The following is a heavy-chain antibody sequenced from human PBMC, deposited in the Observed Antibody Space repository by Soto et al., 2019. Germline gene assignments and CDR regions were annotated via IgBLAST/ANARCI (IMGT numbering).Heavy chain of an antibody. V-gene: IGHV3-30-3*01. CDR1: GFTFSSHA. J-gene: IGHJ4*02. D-gene: IGHD1-1*01. CDR2: ISYDGSNQ. CDR3: ARDLGAWKFDY. Sequence: QVQLVESGGGVVQPGRSLRLSCAASGFTFSSHAMHWVRQAPGKGLEWVTFISYDGSNQHYADSVKGRFTISRDNSENTLYLQMNSLRGEDTAMYFCARDLGAWKFDYWGQGTTVTVSS.